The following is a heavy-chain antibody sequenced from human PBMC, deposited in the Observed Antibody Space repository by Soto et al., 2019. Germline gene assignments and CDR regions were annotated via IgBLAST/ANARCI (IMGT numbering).Heavy chain of an antibody. V-gene: IGHV3-30-3*01. CDR3: ARVTPGNNLYYFSGLDF. D-gene: IGHD1-1*01. Sequence: PGGSLRLSCAASGFTFSSYGIHWVRQAPGKGLQWVALISYEGSNTYYADSVRGRFTISRDNSKNTLYLQMNTLRPEDTGLYYCARVTPGNNLYYFSGLDFWGQGTSVTV. CDR1: GFTFSSYG. J-gene: IGHJ6*02. CDR2: ISYEGSNT.